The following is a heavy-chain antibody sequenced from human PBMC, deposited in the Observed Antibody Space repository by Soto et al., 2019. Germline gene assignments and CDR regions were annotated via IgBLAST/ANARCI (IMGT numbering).Heavy chain of an antibody. CDR1: GFTVSSNY. D-gene: IGHD6-13*01. J-gene: IGHJ6*02. CDR3: AISHLSSSWPRRNYGMDV. CDR2: IYSGGST. V-gene: IGHV3-53*01. Sequence: GGSLRLSCAASGFTVSSNYMSWVRQAPGKGLEWVSVIYSGGSTYYADSVKGRFTISRDNSKNTLYLQMNSLRAEDTAVYYCAISHLSSSWPRRNYGMDVWGQGTTVTVSS.